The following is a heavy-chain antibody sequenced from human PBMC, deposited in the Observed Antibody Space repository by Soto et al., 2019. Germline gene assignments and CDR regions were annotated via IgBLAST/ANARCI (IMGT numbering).Heavy chain of an antibody. CDR3: AHRLDHSYFDY. V-gene: IGHV2-5*02. D-gene: IGHD3-9*01. J-gene: IGHJ4*02. CDR1: GFSLRTSGVG. Sequence: QITVKESGPTLVKPTQTLTLTCTLSGFSLRTSGVGVGWIRQPPGEALECLAVIYWDDDKRYSPSLRSRLTITRDTSKDQVVLTLTNMDPVDTGTYYCAHRLDHSYFDYWGQGILVTVSS. CDR2: IYWDDDK.